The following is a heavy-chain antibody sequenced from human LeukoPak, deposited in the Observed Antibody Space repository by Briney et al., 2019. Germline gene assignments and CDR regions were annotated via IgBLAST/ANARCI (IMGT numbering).Heavy chain of an antibody. CDR3: ASLRGVWGSYRP. Sequence: SETLSLTCTVSGYSISSGYYWGWIRQPPGKGLEWIGSIYYSGSTYYNPSLKSRVTISVDTSKNQFSLKLSSVTAADTAVYYCASLRGVWGSYRPWGQGTLVTVSS. V-gene: IGHV4-38-2*02. CDR2: IYYSGST. CDR1: GYSISSGYY. J-gene: IGHJ5*02. D-gene: IGHD3-16*02.